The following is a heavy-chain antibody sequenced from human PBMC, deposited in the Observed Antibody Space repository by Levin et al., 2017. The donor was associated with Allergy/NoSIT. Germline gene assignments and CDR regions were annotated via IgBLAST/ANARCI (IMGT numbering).Heavy chain of an antibody. CDR3: ARDLVTTLDYFDY. CDR2: ISYHGGNI. Sequence: GGSLRLSCAASGFTFSRNPMHWVRQAPGKGLEWVAVISYHGGNIYYADSVKGRFTISRDNSKNMLYLQMNSLRVEDTAVYFCARDLVTTLDYFDYWGQGTLVTVSS. D-gene: IGHD1-14*01. CDR1: GFTFSRNP. V-gene: IGHV3-30-3*01. J-gene: IGHJ4*02.